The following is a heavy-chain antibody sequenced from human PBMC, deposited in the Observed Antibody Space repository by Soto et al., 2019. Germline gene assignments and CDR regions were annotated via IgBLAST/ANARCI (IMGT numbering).Heavy chain of an antibody. CDR1: GDSISSGNYY. CDR3: ARVWGGGSCYSVIDY. Sequence: QVQLQESGPGLVKPSQTLSLTCTVSGDSISSGNYYWSWIRQPPGKGLEWIGYIYYSGSTYYNPSLKSRVTISVDTTKNQFSLKLSSVTAADTALYYCARVWGGGSCYSVIDYWGQGTLVTISS. D-gene: IGHD2-15*01. CDR2: IYYSGST. V-gene: IGHV4-30-4*01. J-gene: IGHJ4*02.